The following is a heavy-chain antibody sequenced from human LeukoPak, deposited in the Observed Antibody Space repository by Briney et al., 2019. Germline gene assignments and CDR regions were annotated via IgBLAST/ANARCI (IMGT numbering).Heavy chain of an antibody. CDR1: GFTFSTYA. J-gene: IGHJ4*02. CDR3: AKAASGNWNDVSDY. CDR2: ISGRGVST. D-gene: IGHD1-20*01. V-gene: IGHV3-23*01. Sequence: GGSQRLSCAASGFTFSTYAMSWVRQAPGKGLEWVSAISGRGVSTSYADSVRGRFTISRDNSKNTLYLQMNSLRAEDTAVYYCAKAASGNWNDVSDYWGQGTLVTVSS.